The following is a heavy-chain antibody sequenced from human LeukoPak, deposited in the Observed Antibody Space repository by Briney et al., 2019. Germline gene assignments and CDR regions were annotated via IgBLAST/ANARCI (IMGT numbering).Heavy chain of an antibody. V-gene: IGHV3-30-3*01. D-gene: IGHD1-26*01. J-gene: IGHJ4*02. CDR1: GFIFSSYT. CDR3: ARAGVGAIYYFDY. Sequence: GGSLRLSCAASGFIFSSYTMYWVRQAPGKGLEWVAVISYDGSNKYYADSVKGRFTISGDNSKNTLYLQMKSLRVEDTAVYYCARAGVGAIYYFDYWGQGTLVTVSS. CDR2: ISYDGSNK.